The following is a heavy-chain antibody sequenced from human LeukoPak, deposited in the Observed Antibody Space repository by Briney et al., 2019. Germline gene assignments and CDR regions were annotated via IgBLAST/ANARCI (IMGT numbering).Heavy chain of an antibody. CDR2: IIPILGIA. V-gene: IGHV1-69*04. CDR3: ARDGRWPNDS. CDR1: GGTFSSYT. J-gene: IGHJ4*02. D-gene: IGHD5-24*01. Sequence: VASVKVSCKASGGTFSSYTISWVRQAPGQGLEWMGRIIPILGIANYAQKFQGRVTITADKPTSTAYMELSSLRSEDTAVYYCARDGRWPNDSWGRGTLVTVSS.